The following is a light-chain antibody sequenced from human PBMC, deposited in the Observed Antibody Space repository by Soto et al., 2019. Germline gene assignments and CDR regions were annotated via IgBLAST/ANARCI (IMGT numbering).Light chain of an antibody. J-gene: IGKJ3*01. CDR1: QSVGAN. Sequence: EMVMTQSPGTLSVSPGERATLSCRASQSVGANLAWYQQKPGQAPRLLISGASARAAGIPARFSGSGSGTEFTLTISSLQSEDFAVYYCQHYNNWPPLLTFGPGTTVEI. V-gene: IGKV3-15*01. CDR2: GAS. CDR3: QHYNNWPPLLT.